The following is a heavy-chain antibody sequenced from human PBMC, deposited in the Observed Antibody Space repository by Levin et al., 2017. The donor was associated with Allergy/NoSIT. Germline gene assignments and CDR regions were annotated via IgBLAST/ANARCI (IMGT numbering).Heavy chain of an antibody. Sequence: SETLSLTCTVSGGSISSSTYYWGWIRQPPGTGLEWIGSIYYSGSTYYNPSLKSRVTISVDTSKNQFSLKLSSVTAADTAVYYCARLNTAMVEFDYWGQGTLVTVSS. V-gene: IGHV4-39*01. D-gene: IGHD5-18*01. CDR2: IYYSGST. J-gene: IGHJ4*02. CDR3: ARLNTAMVEFDY. CDR1: GGSISSSTYY.